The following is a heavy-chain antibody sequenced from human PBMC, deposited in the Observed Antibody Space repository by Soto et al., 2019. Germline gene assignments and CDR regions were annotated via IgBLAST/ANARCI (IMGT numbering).Heavy chain of an antibody. CDR1: GGAFSSYA. D-gene: IGHD1-26*01. CDR2: IIPIFGTA. Sequence: GASVKVSCKASGGAFSSYAISWVRQSPGQGLEWMGGIIPIFGTANYAQKFQGRVTITADESTSTAYMELSSLRSEDTAVYYCARLQKYSGTYPPNWFEPWGQGALVTVS. J-gene: IGHJ5*02. CDR3: ARLQKYSGTYPPNWFEP. V-gene: IGHV1-69*13.